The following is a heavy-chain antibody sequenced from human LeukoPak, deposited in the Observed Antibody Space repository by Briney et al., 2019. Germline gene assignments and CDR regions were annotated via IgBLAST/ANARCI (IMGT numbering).Heavy chain of an antibody. J-gene: IGHJ6*02. D-gene: IGHD2-8*01. CDR1: GLIFRGHG. CDR3: VREGVASVGYGTDV. CDR2: IWSDGRNK. V-gene: IGHV3-33*01. Sequence: GTSLRLSCAASGLIFRGHGMYWVRQAPGKGLEWVTNIWSDGRNKYYADSVKGRFTISRDNSKNMLYLQMDSLRAEDTAVYYCVREGVASVGYGTDVWGQGTTVTVSS.